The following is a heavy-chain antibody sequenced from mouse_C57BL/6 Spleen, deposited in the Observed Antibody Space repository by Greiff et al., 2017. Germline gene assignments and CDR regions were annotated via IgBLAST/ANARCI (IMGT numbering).Heavy chain of an antibody. Sequence: VQLQQPGAELVKPGASVKVSCKASGYTFTSYWMHWVKQRPGQGLEWIGRIHPSDSDTNYNQKFKGKATLTVYKSASTAYMQLSSLTSGDSAVYYCAISGYAVVATDFAYWGQGTLVTVSA. J-gene: IGHJ3*01. CDR1: GYTFTSYW. D-gene: IGHD1-1*01. CDR2: IHPSDSDT. V-gene: IGHV1-74*01. CDR3: AISGYAVVATDFAY.